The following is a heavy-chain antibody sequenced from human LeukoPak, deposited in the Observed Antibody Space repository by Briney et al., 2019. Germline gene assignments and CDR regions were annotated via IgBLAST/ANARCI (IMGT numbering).Heavy chain of an antibody. CDR1: GCTFTGYY. J-gene: IGHJ5*02. D-gene: IGHD6-19*01. V-gene: IGHV1-2*02. CDR3: ASIAVAGTTSPNWFDP. CDR2: INPNSGGT. Sequence: GASVKVSCKASGCTFTGYYMHWVRQAPGQGLEWMGWINPNSGGTNCAQKFQGRVTMTRDTSISTAYMELSRLRSDDTAVYYCASIAVAGTTSPNWFDPWGQGTLVTVSS.